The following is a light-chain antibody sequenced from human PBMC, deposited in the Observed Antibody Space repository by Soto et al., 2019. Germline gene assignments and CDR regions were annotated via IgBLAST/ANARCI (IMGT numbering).Light chain of an antibody. Sequence: QSVLTQPPSAPGTPGQRVTISCSGSSSNIGSNHVYWYQQFPGMAPKLLMYRSDQRPTGVPDRFSGSKSGTSASLAISGLRPDDEADYYCSARDDILSGVVFGGGTKLTVL. CDR1: SSNIGSNH. V-gene: IGLV1-47*01. J-gene: IGLJ2*01. CDR3: SARDDILSGVV. CDR2: RSD.